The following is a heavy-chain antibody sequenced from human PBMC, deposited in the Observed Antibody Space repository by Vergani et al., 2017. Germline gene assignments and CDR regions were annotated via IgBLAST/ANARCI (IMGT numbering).Heavy chain of an antibody. CDR2: IYYSGST. J-gene: IGHJ6*02. V-gene: IGHV4-59*01. CDR1: GGSISSYY. CDR3: ARDWGYYDSSGYYYYYYGMDV. Sequence: QVQLQESGPGLVKPSETLSLTCTVSGGSISSYYWSWIRQPPGKGLEWIGYIYYSGSTNYNPSLNSRVTISVETSKNQFSLKLSSVTAADTAVYYCARDWGYYDSSGYYYYYYGMDVWGQGTTVTVSS. D-gene: IGHD3-22*01.